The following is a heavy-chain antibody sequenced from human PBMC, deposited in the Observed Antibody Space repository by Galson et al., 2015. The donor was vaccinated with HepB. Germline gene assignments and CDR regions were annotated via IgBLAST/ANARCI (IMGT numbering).Heavy chain of an antibody. D-gene: IGHD5-18*01. V-gene: IGHV3-66*03. Sequence: SLRLSCAASGFTVSNNYMSWVRQAPGKGLEWVSIIYSNGNTYYADSVKGRFTISRDNSKNTLYLQMNSLTTEDTAVYYCVREGVYSSSGYWGQGTLVTVPS. J-gene: IGHJ4*02. CDR1: GFTVSNNY. CDR2: IYSNGNT. CDR3: VREGVYSSSGY.